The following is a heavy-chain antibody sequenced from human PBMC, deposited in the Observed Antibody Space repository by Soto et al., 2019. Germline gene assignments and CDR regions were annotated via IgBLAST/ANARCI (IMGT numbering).Heavy chain of an antibody. J-gene: IGHJ4*02. D-gene: IGHD5-18*01. Sequence: ASVKVSCKASGYTFTSYAMHWVRQAPGQRLEWMGWINAGNGNTKYSQKFQGRVTITRDTSTSTAYMELRSLRSDDTAVYYCARDLTNNYNYGYYWGQGTLVTVSS. CDR2: INAGNGNT. V-gene: IGHV1-3*01. CDR3: ARDLTNNYNYGYY. CDR1: GYTFTSYA.